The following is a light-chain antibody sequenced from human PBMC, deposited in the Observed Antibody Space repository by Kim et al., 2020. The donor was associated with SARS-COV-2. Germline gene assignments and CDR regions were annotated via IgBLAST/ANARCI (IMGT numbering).Light chain of an antibody. J-gene: IGLJ1*01. Sequence: VVTEKTARITCGVNNVGINAVNWYQQNPVQAPVLVIYYVCDLPSGIPERFSASNSGNTATLVISRVEVGDEADYYCQVGDSSAVVFGTGTKVTVL. CDR3: QVGDSSAVV. CDR2: YVC. V-gene: IGLV3-21*04. CDR1: NVGINA.